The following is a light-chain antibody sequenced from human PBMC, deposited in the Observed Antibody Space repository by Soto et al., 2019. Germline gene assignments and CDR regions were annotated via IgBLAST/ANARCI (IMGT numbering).Light chain of an antibody. CDR1: SSDVGSYNL. Sequence: QSALTQPASESRSPGQSITISCTGTSSDVGSYNLVSWYQQHPGKAPKLMIYEGSKRPSGVSNRFSGSKSGNTASLTISGLQAEDEPDYYCCSYAGSSTLVFGGGTKVTLL. CDR2: EGS. V-gene: IGLV2-23*01. J-gene: IGLJ2*01. CDR3: CSYAGSSTLV.